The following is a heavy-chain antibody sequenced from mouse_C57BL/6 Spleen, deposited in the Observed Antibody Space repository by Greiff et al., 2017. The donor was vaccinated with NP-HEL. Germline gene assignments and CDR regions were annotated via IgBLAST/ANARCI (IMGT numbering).Heavy chain of an antibody. J-gene: IGHJ3*01. CDR2: IDPNSGGT. CDR3: ARAWGTAQATIWFAY. D-gene: IGHD3-2*02. V-gene: IGHV1-72*01. CDR1: GYTFTSYW. Sequence: VQLQQPGAELVKPGASVKLSCKASGYTFTSYWLHWVKQRPGRGLVWIGRIDPNSGGTKYNEKFKSKATLTVDKPSSTAYMQLSSLTSEDSAVYYCARAWGTAQATIWFAYWGQGTLVTVSA.